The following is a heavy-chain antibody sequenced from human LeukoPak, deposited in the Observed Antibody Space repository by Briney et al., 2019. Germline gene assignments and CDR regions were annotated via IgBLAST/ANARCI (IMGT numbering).Heavy chain of an antibody. CDR1: GGSISSYY. J-gene: IGHJ4*02. D-gene: IGHD6-13*01. CDR2: IYSRGST. CDR3: ARHGRWPSPGIFDY. V-gene: IGHV4-39*01. Sequence: SETLSLTCTVSGGSISSYYWSWIRQPPGKGLEWIGSIYSRGSTFYSPSLQSRVIISADTSKNQFSLKLSSVTASDTAVYYCARHGRWPSPGIFDYWGQGTLVTVSS.